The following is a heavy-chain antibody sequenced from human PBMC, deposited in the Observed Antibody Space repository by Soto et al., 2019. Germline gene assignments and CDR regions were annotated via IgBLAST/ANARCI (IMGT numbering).Heavy chain of an antibody. CDR3: ARDLVNSVWPYYFDD. CDR2: ISSSSNTI. D-gene: IGHD6-19*01. J-gene: IGHJ4*02. Sequence: GGSLRLSCAASGFTFSTYSMNWVRQAPGKGLEWVSYISSSSNTIYYSDSVKGRFTISRDNAKNSLFLQMNSLRAEDTAVYYYARDLVNSVWPYYFDDWGQGTPVTV. CDR1: GFTFSTYS. V-gene: IGHV3-48*01.